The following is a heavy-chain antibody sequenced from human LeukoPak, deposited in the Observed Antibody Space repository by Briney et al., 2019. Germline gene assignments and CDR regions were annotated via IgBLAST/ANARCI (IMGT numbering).Heavy chain of an antibody. CDR2: IKEDGSEK. D-gene: IGHD3-10*01. CDR1: GFTLSSYW. J-gene: IGHJ3*02. Sequence: GSLILSCAASGFTLSSYWMSWVRPAPGKGLEWVANIKEDGSEKYYVDSVKGRFTISRDNAKNSLYLHMNSLTAEDTAMYYCARDWVAGVPFDAFDIWGQGTMVSVSS. CDR3: ARDWVAGVPFDAFDI. V-gene: IGHV3-7*03.